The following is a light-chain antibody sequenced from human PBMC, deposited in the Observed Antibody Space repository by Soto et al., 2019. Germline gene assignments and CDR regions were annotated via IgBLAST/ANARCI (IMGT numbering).Light chain of an antibody. V-gene: IGLV2-23*01. Sequence: QSALTHPASVSGSPGQSITISCTGSNNDVGRFGLVSWYQMHPGKSPKVMIYEATKRPSGLSNRFSGSKFCNTASRTISGLQAEDEADYYCCAYAGGSHIFVVGNGTKLTVL. J-gene: IGLJ1*01. CDR1: NNDVGRFGL. CDR2: EAT. CDR3: CAYAGGSHIFV.